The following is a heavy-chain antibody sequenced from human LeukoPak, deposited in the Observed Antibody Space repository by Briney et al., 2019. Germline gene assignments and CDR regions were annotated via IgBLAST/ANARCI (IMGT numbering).Heavy chain of an antibody. D-gene: IGHD3-10*01. CDR2: TYYRSKWYY. CDR1: GDSVSSNSAA. J-gene: IGHJ4*02. CDR3: AREGSSSFDY. V-gene: IGHV6-1*01. Sequence: SQTLSLTCALSGDSVSSNSAAWNWIRQSPSGGLEWLGRTYYRSKWYYDYAVSVTGRITINPDTSKNQFSLHLNSVTPEDTAVYYCAREGSSSFDYWGQGTLVTVSS.